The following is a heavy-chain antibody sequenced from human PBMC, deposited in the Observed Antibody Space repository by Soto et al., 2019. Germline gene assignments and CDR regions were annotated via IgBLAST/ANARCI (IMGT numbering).Heavy chain of an antibody. J-gene: IGHJ4*02. V-gene: IGHV3-49*03. CDR1: GFTFGDYA. CDR3: TRGYYDSSGWALNHYDY. D-gene: IGHD3-22*01. Sequence: GGSLRLSCTASGFTFGDYAMSWFRQAPGKGLEWVGFIRSKAYGGTTEYAASVKGRFTISRDDSKSIAYLQMNSLKTEDTAVYYCTRGYYDSSGWALNHYDYWGQGTLVTVSS. CDR2: IRSKAYGGTT.